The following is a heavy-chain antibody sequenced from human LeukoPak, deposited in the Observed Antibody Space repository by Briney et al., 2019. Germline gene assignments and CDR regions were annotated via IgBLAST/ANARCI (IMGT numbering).Heavy chain of an antibody. J-gene: IGHJ5*02. CDR3: ARGVIRQGRIDP. CDR2: IKQDGSEK. Sequence: PGGCLRLFWAASGFIFSNYWMSSVRQAPGKGLEWVANIKQDGSEKYYVDSVEGRFTISRDNAKNSLYLQMSSLRAEDTAVYYCARGVIRQGRIDPWGQGTLVTVSS. CDR1: GFIFSNYW. D-gene: IGHD3-16*02. V-gene: IGHV3-7*01.